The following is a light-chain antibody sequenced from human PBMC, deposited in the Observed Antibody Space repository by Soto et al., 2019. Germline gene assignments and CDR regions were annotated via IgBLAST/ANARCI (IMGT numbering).Light chain of an antibody. CDR3: QQRSNWPPIT. CDR1: QSVSSY. V-gene: IGKV3-11*01. J-gene: IGKJ5*01. CDR2: DAA. Sequence: EIGLTQSPDTLSLSPGERATLSCRASQSVSSYLAWYQQKPGQAPRLLIYDAANSATGIPARFSGSGSGTDFTLTISSLEPEDFAVYYCQQRSNWPPITFGQGTRLEIK.